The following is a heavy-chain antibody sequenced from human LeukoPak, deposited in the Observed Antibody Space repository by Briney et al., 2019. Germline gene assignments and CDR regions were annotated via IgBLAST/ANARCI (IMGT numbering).Heavy chain of an antibody. CDR2: IYYGGST. Sequence: PSETLSLTCTVSGGSISSSSYYWGWIRQPPGTGLEWIGSIYYGGSTYYNPSLKSRVTISVDTSKNQFSLKLSSVTAADTAVYYCARRGYDSSGYYYAYWGQGTLVTVSS. CDR3: ARRGYDSSGYYYAY. CDR1: GGSISSSSYY. J-gene: IGHJ4*02. V-gene: IGHV4-39*01. D-gene: IGHD3-22*01.